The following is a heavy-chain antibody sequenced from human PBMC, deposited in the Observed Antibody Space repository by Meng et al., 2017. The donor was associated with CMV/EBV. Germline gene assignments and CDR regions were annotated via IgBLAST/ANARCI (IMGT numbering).Heavy chain of an antibody. V-gene: IGHV3-21*01. Sequence: LSLTCAASGFTFSSYSMNWVRQAPGKGLEWVSSISSSSSYIYYADSVKGRFTISRDNAKNSLYLQMNSLRAEDTAVYYCARSRPRSTCSSTSCYGVDYWGQGTLVTVSS. CDR1: GFTFSSYS. CDR3: ARSRPRSTCSSTSCYGVDY. J-gene: IGHJ4*02. D-gene: IGHD2-2*01. CDR2: ISSSSSYI.